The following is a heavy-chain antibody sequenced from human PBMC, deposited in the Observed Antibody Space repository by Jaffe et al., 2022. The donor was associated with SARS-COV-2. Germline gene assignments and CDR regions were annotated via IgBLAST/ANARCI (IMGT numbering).Heavy chain of an antibody. CDR3: AHHIRGVYDYVSWV. D-gene: IGHD3-16*01. V-gene: IGHV2-5*01. CDR1: GFSLSTSGVG. J-gene: IGHJ4*02. Sequence: QITLKESGPTLVKPTQTLTLTCTFSGFSLSTSGVGVGWIRQPPGKALEWLALIYWNDDKRYSPSLKSRLTITKDTSKNQVVLTMTNMDPVDTATYYCAHHIRGVYDYVSWVWGQGTLVTVSS. CDR2: IYWNDDK.